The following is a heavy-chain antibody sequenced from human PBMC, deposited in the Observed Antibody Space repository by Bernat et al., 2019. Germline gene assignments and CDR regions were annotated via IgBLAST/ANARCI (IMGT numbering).Heavy chain of an antibody. Sequence: QVQLQESGPGLVKPSETLSLTCAVSGYSISSGYYWGWIRQPPGKGLEWIGYIYYSGSTYYNPSLKSRVTISVDTSKNQFSLKLSSVTAADTAVYYCARNLPSWTSYYYYGMDVWGQGTTVTVSS. J-gene: IGHJ6*02. V-gene: IGHV4-38-2*01. CDR1: GYSISSGYY. CDR3: ARNLPSWTSYYYYGMDV. CDR2: IYYSGST. D-gene: IGHD3/OR15-3a*01.